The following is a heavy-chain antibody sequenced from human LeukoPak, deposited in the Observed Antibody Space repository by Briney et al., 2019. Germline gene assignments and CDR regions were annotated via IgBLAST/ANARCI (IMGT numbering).Heavy chain of an antibody. V-gene: IGHV3-53*01. Sequence: GGSLRLSCAASGVTLSSNYMSWVRQAPGKGLKGVSVIHICGSTYYADSVKPRFTISSDPSTNSLYLQMNSMRADDTAVYYCARVWSDSSGCNYFDYWGQGTLVTVSS. J-gene: IGHJ4*02. CDR1: GVTLSSNY. D-gene: IGHD3-22*01. CDR3: ARVWSDSSGCNYFDY. CDR2: IHICGST.